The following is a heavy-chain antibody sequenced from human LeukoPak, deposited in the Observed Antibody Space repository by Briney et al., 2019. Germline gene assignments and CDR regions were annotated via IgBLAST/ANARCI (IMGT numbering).Heavy chain of an antibody. J-gene: IGHJ4*02. CDR3: ARFRNGYFDY. CDR1: GGSISSYY. V-gene: IGHV4-4*09. CDR2: IYTSGST. Sequence: PSETPSLTCTVSGGSISSYYWSWIRQPPGKGLEWIGYIYTSGSTNYNPSLKSRVTISVDTSKNQFSLKLSSVTAADTAVYYCARFRNGYFDYWGQGTLVTVSS. D-gene: IGHD2/OR15-2a*01.